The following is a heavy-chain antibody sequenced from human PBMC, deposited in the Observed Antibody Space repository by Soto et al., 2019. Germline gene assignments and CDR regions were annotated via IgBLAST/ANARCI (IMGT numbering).Heavy chain of an antibody. CDR1: GFTVSSNY. CDR3: ARLYSSSWYVDY. CDR2: IYSGGST. Sequence: GGSLRLSCAASGFTVSSNYMYWVRQAPGKGLEWVSLIYSGGSTYYADSVKGRFTISRDNSKNTLYLQMNSLRAEDTAVYYCARLYSSSWYVDYWGQGTLVTVSS. D-gene: IGHD6-13*01. V-gene: IGHV3-66*01. J-gene: IGHJ4*02.